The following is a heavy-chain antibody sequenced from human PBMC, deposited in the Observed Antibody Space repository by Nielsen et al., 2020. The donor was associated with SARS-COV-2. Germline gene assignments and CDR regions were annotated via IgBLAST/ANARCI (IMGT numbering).Heavy chain of an antibody. Sequence: SGPTLVKPTQTLTLTCTFSGFSLSTSGMCVSWIRQPPGKALEWLARIDWDDDKYYSTSLKTRLTISKDTSKNQVVLTMTNMDPVDTATYYCARTFPYSSSWYGNYYYYMDVWGKGTTVTVSS. D-gene: IGHD6-13*01. V-gene: IGHV2-70*11. J-gene: IGHJ6*03. CDR1: GFSLSTSGMC. CDR2: IDWDDDK. CDR3: ARTFPYSSSWYGNYYYYMDV.